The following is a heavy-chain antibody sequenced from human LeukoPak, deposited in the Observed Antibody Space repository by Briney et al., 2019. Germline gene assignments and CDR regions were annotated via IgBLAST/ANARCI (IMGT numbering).Heavy chain of an antibody. CDR1: GFTFSSYA. V-gene: IGHV3-23*01. J-gene: IGHJ1*01. CDR2: ISSSGGST. D-gene: IGHD3-22*01. CDR3: ARVDFYYDSNGYVGEYFLH. Sequence: PGGSLRLSCAASGFTFSSYAMSWVRQAPGKGLEWVSAISSSGGSTYYADSVKGRFTISRDNAKNSAYLQMDSLRGEDTAVYYCARVDFYYDSNGYVGEYFLHWGQGTLVTVSS.